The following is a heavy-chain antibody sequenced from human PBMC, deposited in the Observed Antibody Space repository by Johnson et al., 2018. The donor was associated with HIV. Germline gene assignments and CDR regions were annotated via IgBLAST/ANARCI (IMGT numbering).Heavy chain of an antibody. J-gene: IGHJ3*02. Sequence: MQLVESGGDLVQPGGSLRLSCAASGITVSSNYMTWVRQAPGKGLEWVSVLYSGGSTYYADSMKGRFTIYRDNSKNTLYLQMNSLRAEDTAVYYCARLTWDQNRGWDAFDIWGQGTMVTVSS. D-gene: IGHD1-26*01. CDR1: GITVSSNY. CDR2: LYSGGST. CDR3: ARLTWDQNRGWDAFDI. V-gene: IGHV3-66*02.